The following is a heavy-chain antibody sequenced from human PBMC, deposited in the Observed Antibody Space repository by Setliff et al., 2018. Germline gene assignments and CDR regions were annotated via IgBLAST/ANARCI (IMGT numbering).Heavy chain of an antibody. CDR3: ARDYYGSGNDAFDI. D-gene: IGHD3-10*01. J-gene: IGHJ3*02. CDR1: GYTFINYE. Sequence: ASVKVSCKASGYTFINYEINWVRQATGQGLEWMGGMNPNNGNTGYAQKLQGRVTMTTDTSTSTAYMELRSLRSDDTAVYYCARDYYGSGNDAFDIWGQGTMVTVSS. V-gene: IGHV1-8*02. CDR2: MNPNNGNT.